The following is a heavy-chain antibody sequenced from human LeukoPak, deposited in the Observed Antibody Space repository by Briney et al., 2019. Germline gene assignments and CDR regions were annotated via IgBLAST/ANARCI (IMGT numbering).Heavy chain of an antibody. CDR2: IYESGST. J-gene: IGHJ6*03. V-gene: IGHV4-39*01. CDR1: GGSISSSSYY. Sequence: SETLSLTCTVSGGSISSSSYYWGWIRQPPGKGLGWMGSIYESGSTYYNPSLKSRVTISVDTSKNQFSLKLSSVTAADTAVYYRARHKDYYYSYMDVWGKGTTVTISS. CDR3: ARHKDYYYSYMDV.